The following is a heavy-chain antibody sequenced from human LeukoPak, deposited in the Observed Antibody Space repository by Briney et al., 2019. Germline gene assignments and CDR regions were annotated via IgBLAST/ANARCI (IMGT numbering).Heavy chain of an antibody. CDR2: IYYSGST. Sequence: SETLSLTCTVSGGSISSSSYYWDWIRQPPGKGLEWIGSIYYSGSTYYNPSLKSRVTISVDTSKNQFSLKLSSVTAADTAVYYCARTYVGATYDYWGQGTLVTVSS. D-gene: IGHD1-26*01. CDR3: ARTYVGATYDY. V-gene: IGHV4-39*01. CDR1: GGSISSSSYY. J-gene: IGHJ4*02.